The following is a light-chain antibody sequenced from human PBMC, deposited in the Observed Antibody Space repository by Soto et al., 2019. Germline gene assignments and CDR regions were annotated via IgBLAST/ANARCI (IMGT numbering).Light chain of an antibody. J-gene: IGLJ3*02. Sequence: QSALTQPASVSGSPGQSITISCTGTSSDVGSYNYVSWYQQHPGKAPKLMIYDVSNRPSGVSNRFSGSKSGNTASLTISGLQADDETDYYCSSFTSIGTVVFGGGTKLTVL. CDR3: SSFTSIGTVV. CDR1: SSDVGSYNY. CDR2: DVS. V-gene: IGLV2-14*03.